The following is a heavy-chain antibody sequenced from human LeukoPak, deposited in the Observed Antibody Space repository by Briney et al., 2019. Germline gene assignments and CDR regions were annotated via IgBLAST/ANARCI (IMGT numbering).Heavy chain of an antibody. V-gene: IGHV3-48*03. Sequence: GGSLRLSCAASRFTFSSYEMNWLRPAPGKGLEWVSYISSSGSTIYYTDSVKGRFTISRDNPKNTLYLQMNSQRAEHTPVYYSAKERCTNSVCYMGCFYPCGEGTLVTVSS. CDR3: AKERCTNSVCYMGCFYP. J-gene: IGHJ5*02. D-gene: IGHD2-8*01. CDR2: ISSSGSTI. CDR1: RFTFSSYE.